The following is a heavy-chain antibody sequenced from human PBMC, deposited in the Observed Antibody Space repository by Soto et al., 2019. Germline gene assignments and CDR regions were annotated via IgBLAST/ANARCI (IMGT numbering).Heavy chain of an antibody. Sequence: QVQLVESGGGVVQPGRSLRLSCAASGFTFSSYGMHWVRQAPGKGLEWVAVISYDGSNKYYADSVKGRFTISRDNSKNTLYLQMNSLRAEDTAVYYCAKDELLAAAGSGGLDYWGQGTLVTVSS. CDR3: AKDELLAAAGSGGLDY. V-gene: IGHV3-30*18. J-gene: IGHJ4*02. D-gene: IGHD6-13*01. CDR2: ISYDGSNK. CDR1: GFTFSSYG.